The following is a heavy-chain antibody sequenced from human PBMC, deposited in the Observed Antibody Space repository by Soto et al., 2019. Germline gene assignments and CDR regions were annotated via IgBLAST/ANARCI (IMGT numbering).Heavy chain of an antibody. CDR2: IIPIFGTA. Sequence: GASVKVSCKASGGTFSSYAISWVRQAPGQGLEWMGGIIPIFGTANYAQKFQGRVTITADESTSTAYMELSSLRSEDTAVYYCASCPGGYSYGYDLYGYYGMDVWGQGTTVTVSS. J-gene: IGHJ6*02. D-gene: IGHD5-18*01. CDR1: GGTFSSYA. V-gene: IGHV1-69*13. CDR3: ASCPGGYSYGYDLYGYYGMDV.